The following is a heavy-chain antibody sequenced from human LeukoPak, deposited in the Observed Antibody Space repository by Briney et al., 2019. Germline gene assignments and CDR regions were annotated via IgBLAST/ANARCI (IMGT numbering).Heavy chain of an antibody. J-gene: IGHJ6*02. CDR2: IYYSGST. CDR1: GGSISSGDYY. Sequence: SQTLSLTCTVSGGSISSGDYYWSWIRQPPGKGLEWIGYIYYSGSTYYNPSLKSRVTISVDTSKNQFSLKLSSVTAADTAVYYCARDQGYSGYDLWHGMDVWGQGTTVTVSS. V-gene: IGHV4-30-4*01. D-gene: IGHD5-12*01. CDR3: ARDQGYSGYDLWHGMDV.